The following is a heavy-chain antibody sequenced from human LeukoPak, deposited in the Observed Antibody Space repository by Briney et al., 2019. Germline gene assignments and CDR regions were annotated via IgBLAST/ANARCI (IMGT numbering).Heavy chain of an antibody. CDR3: ARVGIPGAGGVRLWWIQLSTGPFDY. V-gene: IGHV4-39*01. Sequence: SETLSLTCTVSGGSISSSSYYWGWIRQPPGKGLEWIGSIYYSGSTYYNPSLKSRVTISVDTSKNQFSLKLSSVTAADTAVYYCARVGIPGAGGVRLWWIQLSTGPFDYWGQGTLVTVSS. CDR1: GGSISSSSYY. D-gene: IGHD5-18*01. CDR2: IYYSGST. J-gene: IGHJ4*02.